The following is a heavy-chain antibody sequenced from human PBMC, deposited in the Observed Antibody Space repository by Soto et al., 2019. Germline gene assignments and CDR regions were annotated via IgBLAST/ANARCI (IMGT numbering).Heavy chain of an antibody. J-gene: IGHJ4*02. CDR2: IYYSGRT. CDR1: GGSARSTYYY. V-gene: IGHV4-61*01. CDR3: ARGGYSGRLYYFDY. D-gene: IGHD2-15*01. Sequence: SETLYPICFVYGGSARSTYYYWRSTRQPPGKGLEWIGYIYYSGRTDYKSSLKSRVTISLDPSKNQVSLKFNSVTAADTAVYYCARGGYSGRLYYFDYWGLGTLVTVS.